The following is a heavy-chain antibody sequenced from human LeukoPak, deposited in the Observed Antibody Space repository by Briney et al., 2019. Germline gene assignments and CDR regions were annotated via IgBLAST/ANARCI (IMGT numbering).Heavy chain of an antibody. CDR1: GFTFSRYG. V-gene: IGHV3-30*02. Sequence: GGSLRLSCAASGFTFSRYGMHWVGQAPGKRLEWVAFIRYDGSNKYYADSVKGRFTISRDNSKNTLYLQMNSLRAEDTAVYYCAKDLSSVSAHTYYYYYMDVWGKGTTVTVSS. CDR3: AKDLSSVSAHTYYYYYMDV. J-gene: IGHJ6*03. D-gene: IGHD3-16*02. CDR2: IRYDGSNK.